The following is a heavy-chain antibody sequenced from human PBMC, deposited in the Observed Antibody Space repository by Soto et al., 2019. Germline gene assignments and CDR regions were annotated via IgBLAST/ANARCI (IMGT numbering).Heavy chain of an antibody. CDR2: IYYSGST. V-gene: IGHV4-39*01. CDR1: GGSISSSSYY. J-gene: IGHJ4*02. D-gene: IGHD5-12*01. CDR3: ARHDGYSGYDSQDYFDY. Sequence: PSETLSLTCTVSGGSISSSSYYWGWIRQPPGKGLEWIGSIYYSGSTYYNPSLKSRVTMSVDTSKNQFSLKLSSVTAADTAVYYCARHDGYSGYDSQDYFDYWGQGTLVTVSS.